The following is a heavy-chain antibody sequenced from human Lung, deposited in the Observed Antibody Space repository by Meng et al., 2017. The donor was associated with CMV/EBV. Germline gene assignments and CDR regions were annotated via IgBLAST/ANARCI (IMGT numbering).Heavy chain of an antibody. V-gene: IGHV4-59*01. D-gene: IGHD2-2*01. CDR3: ARAQPYYGMDV. J-gene: IGHJ6*02. CDR2: TFYSGTI. Sequence: QVQLQESGPGLVKPSETLSLTCTVSGGSISTYYWSWIRQPPGKGLEWIGYTFYSGTINYNPSLKSRVTMSIDTSKNQFSLKLSSVTAADTAVYYCARAQPYYGMDVWGQGTTVTVSS. CDR1: GGSISTYY.